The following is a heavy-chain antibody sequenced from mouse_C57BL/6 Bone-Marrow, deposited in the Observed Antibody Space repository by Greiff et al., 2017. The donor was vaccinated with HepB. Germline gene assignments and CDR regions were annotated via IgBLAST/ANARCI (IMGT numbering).Heavy chain of an antibody. V-gene: IGHV1-82*01. J-gene: IGHJ3*01. D-gene: IGHD1-1*01. CDR1: GYAFSSSW. CDR2: IYPGDGDT. Sequence: VQLQQSGPELVKPGASVKISCKASGYAFSSSWMNWVKQRPGKGLEWIGRIYPGDGDTNYNGKFKGKATLTADKSSSTAYMQLSSLTSEDSAVYFCARLDYGSAWFAYWGQGTLGTVSA. CDR3: ARLDYGSAWFAY.